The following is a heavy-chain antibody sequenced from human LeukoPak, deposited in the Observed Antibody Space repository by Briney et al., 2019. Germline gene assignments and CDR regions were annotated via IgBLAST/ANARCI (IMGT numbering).Heavy chain of an antibody. CDR3: ARVAAGIGFFQH. CDR1: GCSISSGYY. J-gene: IGHJ1*01. V-gene: IGHV4-38-2*02. D-gene: IGHD6-13*01. Sequence: SETLSLTCTVSGCSISSGYYWGWIRQPPGKGLEWIGNIHHSGSTYYNPSLKSRVTISVDTSKNQLSLKLSSVTAADTAVYYCARVAAGIGFFQHWGQGTLVTVSS. CDR2: IHHSGST.